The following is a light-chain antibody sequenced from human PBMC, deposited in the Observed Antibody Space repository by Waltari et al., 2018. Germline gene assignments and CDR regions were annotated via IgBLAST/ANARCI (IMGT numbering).Light chain of an antibody. V-gene: IGLV2-14*01. J-gene: IGLJ1*01. CDR3: TSYTSRHTLV. CDR2: DVN. CDR1: SLDVGGYDF. Sequence: QSALTQPAPVSGSPGQSITISCTGSSLDVGGYDFVPWYRQHPGKGPKVVIFDVNNGPSGVSDRVSCYKSGNTASLTISGLQAEDEGDYYCTSYTSRHTLVFGGGTKVTVL.